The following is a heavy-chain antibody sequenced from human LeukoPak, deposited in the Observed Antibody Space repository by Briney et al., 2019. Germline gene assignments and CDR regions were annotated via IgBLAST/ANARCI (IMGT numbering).Heavy chain of an antibody. CDR2: IKQDGSEK. CDR3: VKEGTTYYYDSSGYYYYDY. CDR1: GFTFSNYW. J-gene: IGHJ4*02. V-gene: IGHV3-7*03. Sequence: GGSLRLSCAASGFTFSNYWMSWVRQAPGKGLEWVANIKQDGSEKYYVDSVKGRFTISRDNAKNSLYLQMNSLRAEDTAVYYCVKEGTTYYYDSSGYYYYDYWGQGTLVTVSS. D-gene: IGHD3-22*01.